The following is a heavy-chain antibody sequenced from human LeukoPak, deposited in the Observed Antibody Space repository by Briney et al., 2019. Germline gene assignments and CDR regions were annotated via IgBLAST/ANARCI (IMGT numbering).Heavy chain of an antibody. V-gene: IGHV1-2*02. Sequence: ASVKVSCKASGYTFTGYYMHWVRQAPGQGLEWMGWISPNSGGTNYAQKFQGRVTMTRDTSISTAYMELSRLRSDDTAVYYCAGSIGYCSNGVCAEGLHYWGQGTLVTVSS. CDR2: ISPNSGGT. D-gene: IGHD2-8*01. J-gene: IGHJ4*02. CDR3: AGSIGYCSNGVCAEGLHY. CDR1: GYTFTGYY.